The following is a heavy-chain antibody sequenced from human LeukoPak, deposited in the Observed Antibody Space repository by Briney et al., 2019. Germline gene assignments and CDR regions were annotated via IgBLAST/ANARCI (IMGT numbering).Heavy chain of an antibody. CDR1: GFTFSSYG. V-gene: IGHV3-30*03. CDR2: ISYDGSNK. Sequence: GGSLRLSCAAPGFTFSSYGMHWVRQAPGKGLEWVAVISYDGSNKYYADSVKGRFTISRDNSKNTLYLQMNSLRAEDTAVYYCARDVLRYFDWLLSYYYYGMDVWGQGTTVTVSS. D-gene: IGHD3-9*01. J-gene: IGHJ6*02. CDR3: ARDVLRYFDWLLSYYYYGMDV.